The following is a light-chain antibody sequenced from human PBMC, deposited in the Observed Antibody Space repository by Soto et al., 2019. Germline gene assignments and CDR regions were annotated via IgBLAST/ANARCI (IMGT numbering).Light chain of an antibody. CDR3: QQFRNSWT. CDR1: QDIGPW. CDR2: DAA. V-gene: IGKV1-5*01. Sequence: DIQMTQSPSTLSASVGDRVTITCRASQDIGPWLVWYQQKPGKAPKLLISDAASLQSGVPSRFSGDRSGTEFTLTINRLQAEDVATYFCQQFRNSWTFGQGTRVEIK. J-gene: IGKJ1*01.